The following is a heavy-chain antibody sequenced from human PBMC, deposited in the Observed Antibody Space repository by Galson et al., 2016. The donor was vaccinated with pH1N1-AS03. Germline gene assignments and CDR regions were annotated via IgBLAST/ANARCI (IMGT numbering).Heavy chain of an antibody. D-gene: IGHD4-23*01. CDR2: INEDGSTT. CDR1: GFTFSRYW. J-gene: IGHJ4*02. Sequence: SLRLSCAASGFTFSRYWMHWVRQAPGKGLVWVSHINEDGSTTRYADSVKGRFTISRDNSESTLYLQMNSLGDDDTAVYYCARDVGGPDDYWGQGTLGTVSS. V-gene: IGHV3-74*01. CDR3: ARDVGGPDDY.